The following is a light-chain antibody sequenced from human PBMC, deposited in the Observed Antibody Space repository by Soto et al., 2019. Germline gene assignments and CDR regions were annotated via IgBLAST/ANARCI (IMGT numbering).Light chain of an antibody. CDR2: DAS. V-gene: IGKV1-5*01. Sequence: DIPMTQSPSTLSASVGDRVTITCRASQRISSWLAWYQQKPGKAPKLLISDASNLESGVPSRFSGSGSGTEFTLTISSLQPDDFAIYYCQQYSTYSYTFGQGIKLEI. CDR3: QQYSTYSYT. CDR1: QRISSW. J-gene: IGKJ2*01.